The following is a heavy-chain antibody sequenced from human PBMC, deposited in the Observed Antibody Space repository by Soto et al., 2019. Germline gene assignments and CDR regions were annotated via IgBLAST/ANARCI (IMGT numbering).Heavy chain of an antibody. CDR1: GYTFTSYY. CDR2: INPSGGST. Sequence: ASVKVSCKASGYTFTSYYMHWVRQAPGQGLEWMGIINPSGGSTSYAQKFQGRVTMTRDTSTSTVYMELSSLRSEDTAVYYFARVVIHSSSWYTYYYMDVWGKGTTVTVSS. CDR3: ARVVIHSSSWYTYYYMDV. V-gene: IGHV1-46*03. D-gene: IGHD6-13*01. J-gene: IGHJ6*03.